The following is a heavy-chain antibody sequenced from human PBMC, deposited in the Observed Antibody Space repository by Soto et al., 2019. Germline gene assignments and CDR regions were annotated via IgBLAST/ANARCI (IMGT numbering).Heavy chain of an antibody. CDR3: AREQAVYAVLYYFDY. V-gene: IGHV3-20*04. J-gene: IGHJ4*02. D-gene: IGHD2-8*01. CDR1: GFTFDDYG. CDR2: INWNGGST. Sequence: GGSLRLSCAASGFTFDDYGMSWVRQAPGKGLEWVSGINWNGGSTGYADSVKGRFTISRDNAKNSLYLQMNSLRAEDTAVYYCAREQAVYAVLYYFDYWGQGTLVTVSS.